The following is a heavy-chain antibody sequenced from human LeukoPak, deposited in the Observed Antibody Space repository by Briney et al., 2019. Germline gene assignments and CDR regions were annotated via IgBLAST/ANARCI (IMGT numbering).Heavy chain of an antibody. V-gene: IGHV3-33*01. Sequence: PGRSLRLSCVTSEFTFSSDVMHGGRQAPGKVLEWVALIWADGSSIHYADSVKGRFTISRDNSKNTLYLQMNSLRAEDTAIYYCARQEYGPAALFDCWGQGPLVTVSS. J-gene: IGHJ4*02. CDR1: EFTFSSDV. D-gene: IGHD2/OR15-2a*01. CDR3: ARQEYGPAALFDC. CDR2: IWADGSSI.